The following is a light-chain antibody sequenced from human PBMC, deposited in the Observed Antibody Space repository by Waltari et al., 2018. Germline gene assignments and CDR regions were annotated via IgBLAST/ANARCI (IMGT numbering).Light chain of an antibody. J-gene: IGKJ1*01. CDR1: QYVSTN. CDR2: DAS. CDR3: HQYENWSGP. V-gene: IGKV3-15*01. Sequence: EIVVTQFPATLSVSPGERATISCRASQYVSTNLAWYQHKAGRTPRLLIYDASTRAAGVPARFSVGGSGTEFSLTIDNLQSEDSATYYCHQYENWSGPFGQGTKVEL.